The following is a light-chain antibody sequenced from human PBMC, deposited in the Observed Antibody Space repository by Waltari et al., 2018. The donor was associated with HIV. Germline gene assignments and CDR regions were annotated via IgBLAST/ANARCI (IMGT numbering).Light chain of an antibody. CDR1: KLGDTY. J-gene: IGLJ3*02. CDR2: QDS. V-gene: IGLV3-1*01. Sequence: SYELTQPPSVSVSPGQTASITCSGDKLGDTYACWYQQKPGQSPVLVIYQDSKRPSGIPERFSGSNSGNTATLTISGTQAMDEADYYCQAWDSSTGGVFGGGTKLTVL. CDR3: QAWDSSTGGV.